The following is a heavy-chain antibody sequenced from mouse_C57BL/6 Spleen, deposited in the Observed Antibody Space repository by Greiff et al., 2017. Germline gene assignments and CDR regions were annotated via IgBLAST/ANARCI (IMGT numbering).Heavy chain of an antibody. CDR1: GFTFSSYG. D-gene: IGHD1-1*01. V-gene: IGHV5-6*01. J-gene: IGHJ2*01. Sequence: EVMLVESGGDLVKPGGSLKLSCAASGFTFSSYGMSWVRQTPDKRLEWVATISSGGSYTYYPDSVKGRFTISRDNAKNTLYLQMSSLKSEDTAMYYCASLYGSSHYFDYWGQGTTLTVSS. CDR2: ISSGGSYT. CDR3: ASLYGSSHYFDY.